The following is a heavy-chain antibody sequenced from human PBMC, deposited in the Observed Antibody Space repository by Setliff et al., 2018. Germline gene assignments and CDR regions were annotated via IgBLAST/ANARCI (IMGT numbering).Heavy chain of an antibody. V-gene: IGHV1-69*13. CDR1: GGTFSSYV. Sequence: SVKVSCKASGGTFSSYVITWVREAPGQGLEWMGGIIPMFGTNYAQKFQGRVTITADESTSTAYMELSSLGSEDTAVYFCARASSDILTGENPLNFDLWGLGTLVTVSS. CDR3: ARASSDILTGENPLNFDL. CDR2: IIPMFGT. J-gene: IGHJ4*02. D-gene: IGHD3-9*01.